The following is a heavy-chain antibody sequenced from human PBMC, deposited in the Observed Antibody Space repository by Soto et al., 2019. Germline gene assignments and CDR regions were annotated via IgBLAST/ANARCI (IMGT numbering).Heavy chain of an antibody. D-gene: IGHD6-6*01. CDR2: TYYRSKWYN. J-gene: IGHJ3*02. Sequence: SQTLSLTCAISGDSVSSNSTAWNWIRQSPSRGLEWLGRTYYRSKWYNDYAVSVKSRITINPDASKNQFSLQLNSVTPEDTAVYYCARAPRIAARPAFDIWGQGTMVTVSS. V-gene: IGHV6-1*01. CDR1: GDSVSSNSTA. CDR3: ARAPRIAARPAFDI.